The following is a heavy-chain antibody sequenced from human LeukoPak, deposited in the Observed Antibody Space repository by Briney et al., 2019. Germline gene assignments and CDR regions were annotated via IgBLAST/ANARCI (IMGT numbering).Heavy chain of an antibody. CDR1: GYTFSTYR. V-gene: IGHV1-18*01. J-gene: IGHJ4*02. CDR2: ISVYNGNT. Sequence: DPVKVSCKASGYTFSTYRIIWVRQAPGQGLEWMGWISVYNGNTNYAQKLQGRATMTTDTSTSTAYMELRSLRSDDTALYYCARGSSAWSFDYWGQGTLVTVSS. CDR3: ARGSSAWSFDY. D-gene: IGHD6-13*01.